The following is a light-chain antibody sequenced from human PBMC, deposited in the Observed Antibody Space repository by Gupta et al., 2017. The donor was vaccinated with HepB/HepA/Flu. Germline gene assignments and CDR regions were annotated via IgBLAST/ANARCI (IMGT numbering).Light chain of an antibody. V-gene: IGKV1-39*01. CDR3: QQSYNTPTWT. J-gene: IGKJ1*01. CDR1: QSISNY. Sequence: DIQMTQSPSSLSASVGDRVTITCRASQSISNYLNWYQQKPGKAPKLLIYAASSLQSGVPSRFSGSGSGTDFTLTISSLQPEDFATYYCQQSYNTPTWTFGQGTKVETK. CDR2: AAS.